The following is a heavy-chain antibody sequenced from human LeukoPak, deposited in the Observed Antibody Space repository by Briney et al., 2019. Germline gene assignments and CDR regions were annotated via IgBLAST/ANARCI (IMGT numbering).Heavy chain of an antibody. CDR1: GDTPSSNSPA. J-gene: IGHJ4*02. D-gene: IGHD6-19*01. CDR2: TYYRSKWYN. Sequence: SQTLSLTSALPGDTPSSNSPAWNSIRHPPSRRLEWLGRTYYRSKWYNDYAVSVKSRITSNPDTSKNQFSLQLNSVTPEDTAVYYCARVGEQWLVFFDYWGQGTLVTVSS. V-gene: IGHV6-1*01. CDR3: ARVGEQWLVFFDY.